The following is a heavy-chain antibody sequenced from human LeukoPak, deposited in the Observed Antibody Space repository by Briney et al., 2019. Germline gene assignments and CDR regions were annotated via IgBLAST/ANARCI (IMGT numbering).Heavy chain of an antibody. Sequence: PSETLSLTCTVSGGSISSSSYYWGWIRQPPGRGLEWIGSIYYSGSTYYNPSLKSRVTISVDTSKNQFSLKLSSVTAADTAVYYCARGSERFDPWGQGTLVTVSS. J-gene: IGHJ5*02. CDR2: IYYSGST. CDR3: ARGSERFDP. D-gene: IGHD2-15*01. CDR1: GGSISSSSYY. V-gene: IGHV4-39*01.